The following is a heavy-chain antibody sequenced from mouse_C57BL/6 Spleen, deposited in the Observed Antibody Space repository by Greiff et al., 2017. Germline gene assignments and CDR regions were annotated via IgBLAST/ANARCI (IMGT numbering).Heavy chain of an antibody. CDR2: INPGSGGT. CDR3: ARSGGKRGAMDY. Sequence: VKLLESGAELVRPGTSVKVSCKASGYAFTNYLIEWVKQRPGQGLEWIGVINPGSGGTNYNEKFKGKATLTADKSSSTAYMQLSSLTSEDSAVYFCARSGGKRGAMDYWGQGTSVTVSS. D-gene: IGHD3-1*01. J-gene: IGHJ4*01. CDR1: GYAFTNYL. V-gene: IGHV1-54*01.